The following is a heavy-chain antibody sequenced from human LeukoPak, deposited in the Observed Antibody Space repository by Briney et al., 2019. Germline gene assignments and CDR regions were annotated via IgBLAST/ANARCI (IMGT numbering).Heavy chain of an antibody. CDR1: GGSFSGYY. D-gene: IGHD3-10*01. V-gene: IGHV4-59*12. CDR2: IYYSGST. J-gene: IGHJ4*02. Sequence: SETLSLTCAVYGGSFSGYYWSWIRQPPGKGLEWIGYIYYSGSTNYNPSLKSRVTISVDTSKNQFSLKLSSVTAADTAVYYCARDRGFGESYPGMTYFDYWGQGTLVTVSS. CDR3: ARDRGFGESYPGMTYFDY.